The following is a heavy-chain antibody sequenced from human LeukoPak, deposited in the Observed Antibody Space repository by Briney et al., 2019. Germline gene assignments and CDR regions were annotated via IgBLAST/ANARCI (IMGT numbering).Heavy chain of an antibody. CDR2: ISGSGDST. CDR3: AKPPGREGAGPFDS. V-gene: IGHV3-23*01. Sequence: PGGSLRLSCEASGFTFSSYVMTWVRQAPGKGLEWVSCISGSGDSTYYADSVKGRFTISRDNSKNTLYLQMNSLRADDTAVYYCAKPPGREGAGPFDSWGQGTLVTVSS. D-gene: IGHD6-19*01. CDR1: GFTFSSYV. J-gene: IGHJ4*02.